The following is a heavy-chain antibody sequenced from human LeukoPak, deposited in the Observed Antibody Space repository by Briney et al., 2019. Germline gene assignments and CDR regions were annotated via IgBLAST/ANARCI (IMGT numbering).Heavy chain of an antibody. CDR1: GFTFSSYA. V-gene: IGHV3-7*01. CDR2: INQDGTEK. Sequence: GGSLRLSCAASGFTFSSYAMTWVRQAPGKGLEWVANINQDGTEKYYVDSVKGRFTISRDNAKNSLDLQMNSLRVEDTGIYYCVKVAKYYYGSETYYFFEHWGQGTPVTASS. CDR3: VKVAKYYYGSETYYFFEH. J-gene: IGHJ4*02. D-gene: IGHD3-10*01.